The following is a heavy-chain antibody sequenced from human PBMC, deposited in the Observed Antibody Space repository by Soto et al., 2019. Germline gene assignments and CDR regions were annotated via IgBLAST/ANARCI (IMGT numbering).Heavy chain of an antibody. CDR3: ARYCSGGSCYEGRSSLFDY. D-gene: IGHD2-15*01. Sequence: SEALSLTWPFSCGSISSGDYYWSCIHQAPGKVREWIGYIYYSGSTYYNPSLKSRVTISVDTSKNQFSLKLSSVTAADTAVYYCARYCSGGSCYEGRSSLFDYWGQGTLVTVSS. CDR1: CGSISSGDYY. J-gene: IGHJ4*02. V-gene: IGHV4-30-4*01. CDR2: IYYSGST.